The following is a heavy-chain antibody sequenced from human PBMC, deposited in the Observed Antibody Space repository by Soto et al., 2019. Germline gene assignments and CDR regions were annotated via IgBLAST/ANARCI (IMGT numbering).Heavy chain of an antibody. CDR3: ARESAYGGNPLAFDY. Sequence: QVQLVQSGAEVKKPGSSVKVSCKASGDTFSSYAISWVRQAPGQGLDWMGGIIPFFNTSNYAQKFQGRVTISADESTSTAYMELRSLRSEGTAMYYCARESAYGGNPLAFDYWGQGTLVTVSP. CDR1: GDTFSSYA. CDR2: IIPFFNTS. V-gene: IGHV1-69*01. J-gene: IGHJ4*02. D-gene: IGHD1-26*01.